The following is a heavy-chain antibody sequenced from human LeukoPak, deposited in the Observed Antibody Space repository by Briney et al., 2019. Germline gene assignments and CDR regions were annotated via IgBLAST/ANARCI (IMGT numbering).Heavy chain of an antibody. CDR2: FSGSGGST. CDR3: AKMVWNYELGWFDP. D-gene: IGHD1-7*01. Sequence: GGSPRLSCAASGFTFSSYAMSWVRQAPGKGLEWVSAFSGSGGSTYYADSVKGRFTISRDNSKNTLYLQMNGLRAEDTAVYYCAKMVWNYELGWFDPWGQGTLVTVSS. J-gene: IGHJ5*02. CDR1: GFTFSSYA. V-gene: IGHV3-23*01.